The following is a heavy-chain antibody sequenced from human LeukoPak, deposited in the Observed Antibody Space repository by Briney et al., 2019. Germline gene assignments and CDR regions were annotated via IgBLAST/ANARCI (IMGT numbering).Heavy chain of an antibody. Sequence: GGSLRLSCAASGFTFSSYAMSWVRQAPGKGLEWVSAISGSGGSTYYADSVRGRFTISRDNSKNTLYLQMNSLRAEDTAVYYCAKDRGFSIAAALIFDYWGQGTLVTVSS. CDR2: ISGSGGST. V-gene: IGHV3-23*01. D-gene: IGHD6-13*01. J-gene: IGHJ4*02. CDR3: AKDRGFSIAAALIFDY. CDR1: GFTFSSYA.